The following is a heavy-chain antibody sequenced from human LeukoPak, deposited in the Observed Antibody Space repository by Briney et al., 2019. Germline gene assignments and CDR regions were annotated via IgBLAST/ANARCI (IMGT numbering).Heavy chain of an antibody. V-gene: IGHV1-69*05. CDR3: ARATGDCSSTSCRNNWFDP. J-gene: IGHJ5*02. CDR2: IIPIFGTA. Sequence: SVMVSCKASGGTFSSYAISWVRQAPGQGLEWMGGIIPIFGTANYAQKFQGRVTITTDESTSTAYMELSSLRSEDTAVYYCARATGDCSSTSCRNNWFDPWGQGTLVTVSS. CDR1: GGTFSSYA. D-gene: IGHD2-2*01.